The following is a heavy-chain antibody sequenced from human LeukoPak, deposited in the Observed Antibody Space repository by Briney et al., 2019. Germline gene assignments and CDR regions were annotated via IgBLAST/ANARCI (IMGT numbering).Heavy chain of an antibody. CDR3: ARDSRGYSGYDATVFDY. CDR1: GYTFTSYG. Sequence: ASVKVSCKASGYTFTSYGINWVRQAPGQGLEWMGWISAYNGNTNYAQKLQGRVTMTTDTSTSTAYMELRSLRSDDTAVYYCARDSRGYSGYDATVFDYWGQGTLVTVSS. CDR2: ISAYNGNT. V-gene: IGHV1-18*01. J-gene: IGHJ4*02. D-gene: IGHD5-12*01.